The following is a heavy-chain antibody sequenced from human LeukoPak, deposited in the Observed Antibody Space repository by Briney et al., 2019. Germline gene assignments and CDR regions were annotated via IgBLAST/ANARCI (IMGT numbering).Heavy chain of an antibody. V-gene: IGHV4-39*01. D-gene: IGHD5/OR15-5a*01. Sequence: SETLSLTCTVSGGSISSTAYYWDWIRQPPGKGLEWIGSIYYSETTYYNSSLKSRVTISLNTSKNQFSLRLTSVTAADTAVYYGARQVSDYYYYDIDVRGKGATVTVSS. J-gene: IGHJ6*03. CDR2: IYYSETT. CDR1: GGSISSTAYY. CDR3: ARQVSDYYYYDIDV.